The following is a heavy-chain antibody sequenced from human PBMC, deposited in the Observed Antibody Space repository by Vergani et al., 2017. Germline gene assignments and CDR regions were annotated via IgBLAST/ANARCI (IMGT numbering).Heavy chain of an antibody. CDR2: IRHDGIT. Sequence: QAQLQQWGAGLLKPSQTLSLTCAIYGGSFNDYWWTWIRQPPGKGLEWIGEIRHDGITHYSPSLKSRVTISMDTSTHQFSLNLRSVTAADTAVYYCAIEGYCTNGVCFTLFYVWGQGALVTVSS. V-gene: IGHV4-34*01. J-gene: IGHJ4*02. CDR1: GGSFNDYW. CDR3: AIEGYCTNGVCFTLFYV. D-gene: IGHD2-8*01.